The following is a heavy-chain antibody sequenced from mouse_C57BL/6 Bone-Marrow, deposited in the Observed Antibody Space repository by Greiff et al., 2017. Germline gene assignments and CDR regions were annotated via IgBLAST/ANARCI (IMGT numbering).Heavy chain of an antibody. J-gene: IGHJ2*01. CDR1: GFNIKDDY. Sequence: VQLQQSGAELVRPGASVKLSCTASGFNIKDDYIHWVKQRPEQGLEWIGWIDPEIGDTEYASKFQGKATITSDTSSNTAYLQRSRLTYEDTAVYYCSSFDGNYFDFWGQGTPLTVAS. V-gene: IGHV14-4*01. D-gene: IGHD2-3*01. CDR3: SSFDGNYFDF. CDR2: IDPEIGDT.